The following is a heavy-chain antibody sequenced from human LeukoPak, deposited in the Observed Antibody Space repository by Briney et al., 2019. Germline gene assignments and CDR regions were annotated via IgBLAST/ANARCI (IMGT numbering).Heavy chain of an antibody. Sequence: SETLSLTCTVSGGSISSSTYYWSWIRQPPGKGLEWVGYIYYSGSTNYNPSLKSRVTISVDTSKNQFSLKLSSVTAADTAVYYCARGMSPYSNYGMDVWGQGTTVTVSS. CDR3: ARGMSPYSNYGMDV. CDR2: IYYSGST. CDR1: GGSISSSTYY. D-gene: IGHD4-11*01. J-gene: IGHJ6*02. V-gene: IGHV4-61*01.